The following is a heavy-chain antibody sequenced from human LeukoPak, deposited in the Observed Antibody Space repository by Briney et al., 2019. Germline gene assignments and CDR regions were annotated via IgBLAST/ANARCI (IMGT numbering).Heavy chain of an antibody. Sequence: GGSLRLSCAASGFTFSSFTMSWVRLAPGKGLEWVSTISGSGNTTFYADLVRGRFTTSRDNSKNTLDLQMNSLRVEDTAVYYCAKERALLWFGQFSRGCMDVWGQGTTVSVSS. CDR3: AKERALLWFGQFSRGCMDV. CDR1: GFTFSSFT. CDR2: ISGSGNTT. D-gene: IGHD3-10*01. J-gene: IGHJ6*02. V-gene: IGHV3-23*01.